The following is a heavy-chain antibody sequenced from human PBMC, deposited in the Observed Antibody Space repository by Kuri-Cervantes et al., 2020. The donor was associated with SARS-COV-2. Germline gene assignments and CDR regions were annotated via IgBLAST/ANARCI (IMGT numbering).Heavy chain of an antibody. Sequence: ASVKVSCKASGYTFTSYGISWVRQAPGQGLEWMGWINPNSGGTNYAQKFQGRVTMTRDTSISTAYMELSRLRSDDTAVYYCARQLYAIAARPSGWFDPWGQGTLVTVSS. D-gene: IGHD6-6*01. CDR2: INPNSGGT. V-gene: IGHV1-2*02. CDR1: GYTFTSYG. CDR3: ARQLYAIAARPSGWFDP. J-gene: IGHJ5*02.